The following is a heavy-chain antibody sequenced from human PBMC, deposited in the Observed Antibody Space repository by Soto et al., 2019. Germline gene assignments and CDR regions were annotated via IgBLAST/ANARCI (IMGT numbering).Heavy chain of an antibody. Sequence: EVQLVESGGDLVQPGGSLRLSCAASGFAVSSNYMTWVRQAPGKGLEWVSVIHSGGDTHYADSVRGRFTISRDNSKNRLYRQMNSLRAEDTAVYYCARSRTGTTYGGMDVWGQGTTVTVSS. J-gene: IGHJ6*02. CDR2: IHSGGDT. CDR3: ARSRTGTTYGGMDV. D-gene: IGHD1-7*01. CDR1: GFAVSSNY. V-gene: IGHV3-66*01.